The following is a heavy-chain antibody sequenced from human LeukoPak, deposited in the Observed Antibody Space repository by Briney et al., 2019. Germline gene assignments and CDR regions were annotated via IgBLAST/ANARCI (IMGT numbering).Heavy chain of an antibody. CDR2: IKSKTDGGTT. CDR3: TTDIMMGDYVWGSYRYRNGPPDY. D-gene: IGHD3-16*02. V-gene: IGHV3-15*01. J-gene: IGHJ4*02. CDR1: GFTFSNAW. Sequence: PGGSLRLSCAASGFTFSNAWMSWVRQAPGKGLEWVGRIKSKTDGGTTDYAAPVKGRFTISRDDSKNTLYLQMNSLKTEDTAVYYCTTDIMMGDYVWGSYRYRNGPPDYWGQGTLVTVSS.